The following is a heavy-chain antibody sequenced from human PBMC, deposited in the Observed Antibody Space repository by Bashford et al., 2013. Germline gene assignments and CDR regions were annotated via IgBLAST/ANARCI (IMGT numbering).Heavy chain of an antibody. CDR2: IYYSGST. D-gene: IGHD4-17*01. CDR3: ARGDYGDYFDY. CDR1: GGSISSYY. Sequence: SETLSLTCTVSGGSISSYYWSWIRQPPGKGLEWIGYIYYSGSTNYNPSLKSRVTISVDTSKNQFSLKLSSVTAADTAVYYCARGDYGDYFDYVGPGNPGHRLL. J-gene: IGHJ4*02. V-gene: IGHV4-59*01.